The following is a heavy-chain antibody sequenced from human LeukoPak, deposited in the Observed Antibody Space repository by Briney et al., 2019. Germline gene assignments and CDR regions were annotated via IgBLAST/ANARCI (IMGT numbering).Heavy chain of an antibody. V-gene: IGHV4-34*01. CDR3: ARGLSWFDP. J-gene: IGHJ5*02. Sequence: SETLSLTCAVYGGSFSGYYWSWTRQPPGKGLEWIGEINHSGSTNYNPSLKSRVTISVDTSKNQFSLKLSSVTAADTAVYYCARGLSWFDPWGQGTLVTVSS. CDR2: INHSGST. CDR1: GGSFSGYY.